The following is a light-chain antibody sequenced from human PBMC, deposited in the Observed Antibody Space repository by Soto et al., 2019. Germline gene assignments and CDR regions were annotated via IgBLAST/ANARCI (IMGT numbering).Light chain of an antibody. V-gene: IGLV2-14*01. Sequence: QSALTQPASMSGYPGQSITISCTGTSSDIGGYNYISWYQQLPGKAPKFIIYDVRNRPSGVSNRFSGSRSGNTASLTISGLQAEDEADYYCSSYTSSSTVIFGGGTKVTVL. CDR1: SSDIGGYNY. CDR3: SSYTSSSTVI. CDR2: DVR. J-gene: IGLJ2*01.